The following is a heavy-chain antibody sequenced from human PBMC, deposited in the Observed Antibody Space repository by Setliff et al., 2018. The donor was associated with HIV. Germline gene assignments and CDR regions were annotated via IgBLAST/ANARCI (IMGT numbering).Heavy chain of an antibody. CDR1: GYTFINYD. V-gene: IGHV1-8*02. D-gene: IGHD7-27*01. CDR2: MNPNSGNT. CDR3: ARQLSNSLDY. Sequence: ASVKVSCKASGYTFINYDINWVRQATGQGLEWMGWMNPNSGNTDYAQKLQGRVTMTTDTSTSTAYMELRSLRSDDTAVYYCARQLSNSLDYWGQGTLVTVSS. J-gene: IGHJ4*02.